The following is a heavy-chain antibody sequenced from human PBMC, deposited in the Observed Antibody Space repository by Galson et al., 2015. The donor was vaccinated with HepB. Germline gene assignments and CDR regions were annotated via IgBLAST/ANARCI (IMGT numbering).Heavy chain of an antibody. CDR1: GGTFSSYA. CDR2: IIPIFGTA. V-gene: IGHV1-69*13. Sequence: SVMVSCKASGGTFSSYAISWVRQAPGQGLEWMGGIIPIFGTANYAQKFQGRVTITADESTSTAYMELSSLRSEDTAVYYCARGIRFLEWSNFDYWGQGTLVTVSS. J-gene: IGHJ4*02. D-gene: IGHD3-3*01. CDR3: ARGIRFLEWSNFDY.